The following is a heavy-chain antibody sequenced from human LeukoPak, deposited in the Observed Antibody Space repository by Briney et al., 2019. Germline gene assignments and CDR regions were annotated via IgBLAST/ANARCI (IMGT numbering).Heavy chain of an antibody. D-gene: IGHD3-10*01. Sequence: SETLSLTCAVYSGSFSGYYWRWIRQPPGNGLEWIGEINHSGSTNYNPSLKSRVTISVDTSKNQFSLKLSSVTAADTAVYYCARDPPGDADVDYYGSGSPTVEWGQGIVVTVSS. V-gene: IGHV4-34*01. CDR3: ARDPPGDADVDYYGSGSPTVE. CDR1: SGSFSGYY. CDR2: INHSGST. J-gene: IGHJ4*02.